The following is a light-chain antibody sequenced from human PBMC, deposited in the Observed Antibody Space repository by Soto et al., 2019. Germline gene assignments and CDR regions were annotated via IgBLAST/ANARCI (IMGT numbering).Light chain of an antibody. V-gene: IGKV3-20*01. J-gene: IGKJ1*01. CDR1: QSISRTY. Sequence: ENVLTQSPGTLSLSPGERATLSCRASQSISRTYLAWYQQKPVQAPRLLIYATSSRATGIPDRFSGSGSGTDFTLTISRLDPEDFAVYFCQQYGSSPRTFGQGTKVDIK. CDR2: ATS. CDR3: QQYGSSPRT.